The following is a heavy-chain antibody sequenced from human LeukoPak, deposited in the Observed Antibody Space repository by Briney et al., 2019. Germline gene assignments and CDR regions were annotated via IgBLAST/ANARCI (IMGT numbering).Heavy chain of an antibody. CDR1: GFTFSSYE. CDR2: ISSSSLYI. J-gene: IGHJ5*02. D-gene: IGHD6-13*01. CDR3: ARDRIGVSTWYEWFDP. Sequence: GGSLRLSCAASGFTFSSYEMNWVRQAPGKGLEWVSSISSSSLYIYYADSVKGRFTISRDNAKNSLFLQMNSLRAEDTAVYYCARDRIGVSTWYEWFDPWGQGTLVTVSS. V-gene: IGHV3-21*01.